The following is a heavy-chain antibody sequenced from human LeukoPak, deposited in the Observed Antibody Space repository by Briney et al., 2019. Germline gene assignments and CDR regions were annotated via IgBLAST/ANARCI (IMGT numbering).Heavy chain of an antibody. V-gene: IGHV3-21*01. CDR1: GFTFSSYS. CDR2: ISSSSSYI. Sequence: GGSLRLSCAASGFTFSSYSMNWVRQAPGKGLEWVSSISSSSSYIYYADSVKGRFTISRDNAKNSLYLQMNSLRAEDTAVYYCARDPPYYWYFDLWGRGTLVTVSS. J-gene: IGHJ2*01. CDR3: ARDPPYYWYFDL.